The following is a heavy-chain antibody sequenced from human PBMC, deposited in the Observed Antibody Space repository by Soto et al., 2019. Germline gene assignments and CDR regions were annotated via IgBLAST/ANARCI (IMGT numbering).Heavy chain of an antibody. CDR1: GGSISSYY. V-gene: IGHV4-4*07. CDR3: ARGRGSTGTTYYFDY. Sequence: SETLSLTCSVSGGSISSYYWTWIRQPAGKGLEWIGRIYTSGTTNYNPSLESRVTMSVDASKNQFSLRLSSVTAADTAVYYCARGRGSTGTTYYFDYWGQGTLVTVSS. D-gene: IGHD1-1*01. CDR2: IYTSGTT. J-gene: IGHJ4*02.